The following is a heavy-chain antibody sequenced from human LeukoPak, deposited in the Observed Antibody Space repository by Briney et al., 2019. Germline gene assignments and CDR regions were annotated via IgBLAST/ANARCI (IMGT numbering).Heavy chain of an antibody. CDR2: ISAYNGNT. Sequence: ASVKVSCKASGYTFTSYGISWVRQAPGQGLEWMGWISAYNGNTNYAQKLQGRVTMTTDTSTSTAYMELRSLRSDDTAVYYCARTSSTSCYVGLCDYYYYGMDVWGQGTTVTVSS. J-gene: IGHJ6*02. D-gene: IGHD2-2*01. V-gene: IGHV1-18*01. CDR1: GYTFTSYG. CDR3: ARTSSTSCYVGLCDYYYYGMDV.